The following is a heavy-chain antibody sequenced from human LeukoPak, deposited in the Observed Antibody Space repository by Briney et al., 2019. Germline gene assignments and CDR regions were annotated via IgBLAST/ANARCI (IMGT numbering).Heavy chain of an antibody. CDR2: ISWDGGST. Sequence: GGSLRLSCAASGFTFDDYAMHWVRQAPGKGLEWVSLISWDGGSTYYADSVKGRFTISRDNSKNSLYLQMNSLRAEDTALYYCAKDGGYCSSTSCSPIFDYWGQGTLVTVSS. D-gene: IGHD2-2*01. CDR3: AKDGGYCSSTSCSPIFDY. CDR1: GFTFDDYA. V-gene: IGHV3-43D*03. J-gene: IGHJ4*02.